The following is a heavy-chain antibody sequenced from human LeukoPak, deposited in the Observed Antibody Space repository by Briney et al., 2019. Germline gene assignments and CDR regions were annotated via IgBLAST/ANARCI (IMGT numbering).Heavy chain of an antibody. D-gene: IGHD2-8*01. CDR2: FSGSGGTT. V-gene: IGHV3-23*01. CDR3: ANGNRCTSPNCLGYYYFYMDV. J-gene: IGHJ6*03. CDR1: GFTFDDYA. Sequence: PGRSLRLSCAASGFTFDDYAMNWVRQAPGRGLEWVSGFSGSGGTTYYADSVKGRFTISRDNSKNTLYLQMNSLRAEDTAVYYCANGNRCTSPNCLGYYYFYMDVWGKGTTVTVSS.